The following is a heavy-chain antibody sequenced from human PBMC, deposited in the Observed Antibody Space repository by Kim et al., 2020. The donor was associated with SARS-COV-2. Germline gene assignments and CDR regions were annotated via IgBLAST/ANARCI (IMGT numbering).Heavy chain of an antibody. D-gene: IGHD3-3*02. J-gene: IGHJ4*02. CDR1: GFTFSSYA. CDR3: SKEMPPFLEWLQSFPVYFDY. CDR2: ISGSGGST. V-gene: IGHV3-23*01. Sequence: GGSLRLSCAASGFTFSSYAMSWVRQAPGKGLEWVSAISGSGGSTYYADSVKGRFTISRDNSKNTLYLQMNSLRAEDTAVYYCSKEMPPFLEWLQSFPVYFDYIGQGTLVTVSS.